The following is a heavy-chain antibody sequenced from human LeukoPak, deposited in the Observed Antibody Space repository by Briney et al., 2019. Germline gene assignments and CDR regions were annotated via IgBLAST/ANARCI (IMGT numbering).Heavy chain of an antibody. Sequence: SETLSLTCAVYGGSFSGYYWSWIRQPPGKGLEWIGEINHSGSTNYNPSLKSRVTISVDTSKNQFSLKLSSVTAADTAVYYCARVRRDYVWGSYRPQDYDYWGQGTLVTVSS. CDR2: INHSGST. J-gene: IGHJ4*02. D-gene: IGHD3-16*02. CDR1: GGSFSGYY. CDR3: ARVRRDYVWGSYRPQDYDY. V-gene: IGHV4-34*01.